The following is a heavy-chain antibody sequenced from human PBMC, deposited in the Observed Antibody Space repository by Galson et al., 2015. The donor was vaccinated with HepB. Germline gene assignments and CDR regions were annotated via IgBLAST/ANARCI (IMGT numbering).Heavy chain of an antibody. CDR1: GFKFGSYG. Sequence: SLRLSCAASGFKFGSYGMNWVRQAPGKGLEWVSYISSSSSIVDYADSVKGRFTISRDNAKNSLYLQMNSLRDEDTAVYYCARVGVPRPDTWGQGTLVSVSS. D-gene: IGHD2-2*01. J-gene: IGHJ5*02. CDR2: ISSSSSIV. CDR3: ARVGVPRPDT. V-gene: IGHV3-48*02.